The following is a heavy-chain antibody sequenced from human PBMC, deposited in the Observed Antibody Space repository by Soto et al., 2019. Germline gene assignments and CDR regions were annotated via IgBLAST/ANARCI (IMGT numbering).Heavy chain of an antibody. CDR2: ISAYNGNT. CDR3: ARVAVDIVATTLNWFDP. CDR1: GYTFTSYG. Sequence: QVQLVQSGAEVKKPGASVKVSCKASGYTFTSYGISWVRQAPGQGLEWMGWISAYNGNTNYAQKLQGRVTMTTDTSTSTAYMELRILRSDDTAVYYCARVAVDIVATTLNWFDPWGQGTLVTVSS. V-gene: IGHV1-18*04. J-gene: IGHJ5*02. D-gene: IGHD5-12*01.